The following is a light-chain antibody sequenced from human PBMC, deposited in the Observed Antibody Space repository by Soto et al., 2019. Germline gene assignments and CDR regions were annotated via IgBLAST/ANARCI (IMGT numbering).Light chain of an antibody. J-gene: IGLJ1*01. Sequence: QSVLTQPPSVSGAPGQRVTISCTGRSSNIGAGYDVHWYQQLPGTAPKLLIYGNSNRPSGVPDRCSGSKSGTSASLAITWLQAEDEADYYCQSYDSSLSGYVFGTGTKLTVL. CDR1: SSNIGAGYD. CDR2: GNS. V-gene: IGLV1-40*01. CDR3: QSYDSSLSGYV.